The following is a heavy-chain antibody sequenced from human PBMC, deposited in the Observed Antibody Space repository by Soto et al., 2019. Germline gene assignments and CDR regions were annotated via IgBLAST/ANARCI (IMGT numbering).Heavy chain of an antibody. D-gene: IGHD2-2*01. CDR2: FVPLYDTS. V-gene: IGHV1-69*01. Sequence: QVQLVQSGAEVKKSVSSVKVSCKASGGNFSNYAISWVRQAPGQGLEWMGGFVPLYDTSNFAQRFRGRVKMTADESSSTAYMELRSLKSEDTAVYYCGAKSDVVELPIEGFYYGLDVWGQGTTVTVSS. J-gene: IGHJ6*02. CDR1: GGNFSNYA. CDR3: GAKSDVVELPIEGFYYGLDV.